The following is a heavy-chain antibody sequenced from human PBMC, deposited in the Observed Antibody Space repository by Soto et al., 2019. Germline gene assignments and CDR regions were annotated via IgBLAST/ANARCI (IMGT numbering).Heavy chain of an antibody. J-gene: IGHJ6*02. CDR3: ARGALPRTSYDKADV. CDR1: GFTFSSYS. V-gene: IGHV3-21*01. D-gene: IGHD5-12*01. CDR2: ISSSSSYI. Sequence: EVQLVESGGGLVKPGGSLRLSCAASGFTFSSYSMNWVRQAPGKGLEWVSSISSSSSYIYYADSVKGRFTISRDNAKNSLYLQMNSLRAEDTAVYYCARGALPRTSYDKADVWGQGTTVTVSS.